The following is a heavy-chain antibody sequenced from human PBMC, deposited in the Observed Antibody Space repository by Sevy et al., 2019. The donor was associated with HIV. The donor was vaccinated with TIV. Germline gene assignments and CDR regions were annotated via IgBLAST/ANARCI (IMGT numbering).Heavy chain of an antibody. Sequence: GESLKISCRGSGYSFTSHWIGWVRHMPGKGLEWMGIIYPDDSDTRYSPSFQGQVTFSADKSISTAYLQWSSLKAPDTAMYYCATSRSGYLDSSGYYIYWGQGTLVTVSS. V-gene: IGHV5-51*01. D-gene: IGHD3-22*01. CDR2: IYPDDSDT. J-gene: IGHJ4*02. CDR1: GYSFTSHW. CDR3: ATSRSGYLDSSGYYIY.